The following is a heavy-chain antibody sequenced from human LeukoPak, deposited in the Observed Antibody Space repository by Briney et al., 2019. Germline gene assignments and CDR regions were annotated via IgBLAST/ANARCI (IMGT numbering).Heavy chain of an antibody. J-gene: IGHJ6*03. CDR3: ARGSSSDDDFWSGYSAGYYYYYYMDV. Sequence: SETLSLTCTLSGGSLSRGDYYWSWIRHPPGKGREWIGYIYYSGSTHYNPSLKSRVTISRHTSKNQFSLTLSSVTAADTAVYYCARGSSSDDDFWSGYSAGYYYYYYMDVWGKGTTVTVSS. V-gene: IGHV4-30-4*08. CDR1: GGSLSRGDYY. D-gene: IGHD3-3*01. CDR2: IYYSGST.